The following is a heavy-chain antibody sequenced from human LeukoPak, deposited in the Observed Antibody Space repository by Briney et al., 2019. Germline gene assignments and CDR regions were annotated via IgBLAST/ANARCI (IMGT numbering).Heavy chain of an antibody. V-gene: IGHV5-51*01. CDR3: ATSSGYYYVGFDY. CDR1: GYMFTSFW. CDR2: IYPGDSDT. J-gene: IGHJ4*02. Sequence: GESLKISCKGSGYMFTSFWIAWVRQMPGKGLEWMGIIYPGDSDTRYSPSFQGQVTISADKSISTAYLQWSSLKASDTAMYYCATSSGYYYVGFDYWGQGTLVTVSS. D-gene: IGHD3-22*01.